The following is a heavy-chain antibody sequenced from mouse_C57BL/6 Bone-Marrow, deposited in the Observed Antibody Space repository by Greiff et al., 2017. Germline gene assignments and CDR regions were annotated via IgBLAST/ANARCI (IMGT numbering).Heavy chain of an antibody. V-gene: IGHV2-2*01. J-gene: IGHJ4*01. Sequence: QVQLQQSGPGLVQPSQSLSITCTVSGFSLTSYGVHWVRQSPGKGLEWLGVIWSGGSTDYNAAFISRLSISKDNSKSQVFFKMNSLQADDTAIYYCARNEGGNYFYYAMDYWGQGTSVTVSS. CDR2: IWSGGST. D-gene: IGHD2-1*01. CDR3: ARNEGGNYFYYAMDY. CDR1: GFSLTSYG.